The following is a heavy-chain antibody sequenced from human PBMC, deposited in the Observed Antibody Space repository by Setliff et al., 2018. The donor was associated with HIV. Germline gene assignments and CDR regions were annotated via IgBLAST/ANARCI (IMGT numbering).Heavy chain of an antibody. Sequence: SGGSLRLSCAASGFTFTAHGMHWVRQAPDKGLEWVAFINYDENSEYYADSVKGRVTISRDNFRNTVDLQMNNLRPEDTAVYYCAKDGDYRSGDYDAFDIWGQGTMVTVSS. CDR3: AKDGDYRSGDYDAFDI. CDR1: GFTFTAHG. D-gene: IGHD6-25*01. J-gene: IGHJ3*02. V-gene: IGHV3-30*02. CDR2: INYDENSE.